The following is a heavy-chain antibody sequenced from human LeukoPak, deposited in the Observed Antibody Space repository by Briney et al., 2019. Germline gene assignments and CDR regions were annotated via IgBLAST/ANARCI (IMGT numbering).Heavy chain of an antibody. CDR1: GASISSYY. D-gene: IGHD2-15*01. CDR2: IYYSGTT. Sequence: SETLSLTCTVSGASISSYYWSWIRQPPGKGLEWLGYIYYSGTTNYNPSLKSRVTMSLDTSKNQFSLKLSSATAADTAVYYCARVGYCSHGSCLRLDWYFDLWGRGTLVTVSS. CDR3: ARVGYCSHGSCLRLDWYFDL. J-gene: IGHJ2*01. V-gene: IGHV4-59*01.